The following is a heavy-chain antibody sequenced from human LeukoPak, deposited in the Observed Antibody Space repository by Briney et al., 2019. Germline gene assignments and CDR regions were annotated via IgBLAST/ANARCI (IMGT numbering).Heavy chain of an antibody. V-gene: IGHV4-39*01. J-gene: IGHJ4*02. CDR1: GGSISSSSYY. D-gene: IGHD2-2*01. Sequence: PSETLSLTCTVSGGSISSSSYYWRWTRQPPGKGLEWIGSIYYSGSTYYNPSLKSRVTISVDTSKNQFSLKLSSVTAADKAVYYCARLIVVPAAFILYYLYYWGPGTLVTVSS. CDR3: ARLIVVPAAFILYYLYY. CDR2: IYYSGST.